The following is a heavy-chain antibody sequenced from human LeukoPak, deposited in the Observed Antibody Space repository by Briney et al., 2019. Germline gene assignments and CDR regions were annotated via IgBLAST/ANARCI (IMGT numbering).Heavy chain of an antibody. CDR2: IRSKANSYAT. CDR3: TTTKRIAAAGTIVDRDY. Sequence: PGGSLRLSCAASGFTFSGSAMHWVRQASGKGLEWVGRIRSKANSYATAYAASVKGRFTISRDDSKNTAYLQMNSLKTEDTAVYYCTTTKRIAAAGTIVDRDYWGQGTLVTVSS. CDR1: GFTFSGSA. V-gene: IGHV3-73*01. D-gene: IGHD6-13*01. J-gene: IGHJ4*02.